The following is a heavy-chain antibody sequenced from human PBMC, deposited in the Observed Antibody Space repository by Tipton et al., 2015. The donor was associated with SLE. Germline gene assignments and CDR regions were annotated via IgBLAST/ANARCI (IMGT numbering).Heavy chain of an antibody. Sequence: GSLRLSCAASGFTVSSNYMSWVRQAPGKGLEWVSVIYSGGSTYYADSVKGRFTISRDNAKNSLYLQMNSLRAEDTALYYCARAVGVVVVVAANAFDIWGQGTMVTVSS. CDR1: GFTVSSNY. CDR3: ARAVGVVVVVAANAFDI. V-gene: IGHV3-53*01. D-gene: IGHD2-15*01. CDR2: IYSGGST. J-gene: IGHJ3*02.